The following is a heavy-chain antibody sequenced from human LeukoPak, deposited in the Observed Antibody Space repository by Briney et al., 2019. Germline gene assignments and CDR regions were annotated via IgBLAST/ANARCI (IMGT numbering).Heavy chain of an antibody. V-gene: IGHV1-69*13. CDR1: GGTFSNYA. J-gene: IGHJ6*03. D-gene: IGHD6-13*01. CDR3: ARDRGTAAGKLYYYYYYMDV. CDR2: IIPMFDTP. Sequence: GASVKVSCKASGGTFSNYAISWVRQAPGQGLEWMGGIIPMFDTPIYAQKFQGRVTITADESTSTVYMELSSLRSEDTAVYYCARDRGTAAGKLYYYYYYMDVWGKGTTVTVSS.